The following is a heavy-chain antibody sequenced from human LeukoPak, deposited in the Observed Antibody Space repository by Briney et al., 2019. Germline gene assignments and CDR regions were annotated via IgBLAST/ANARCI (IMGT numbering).Heavy chain of an antibody. Sequence: PSQTLSLTCTVSGGSISSGDYYWSWIRQPPGKGLEWIGYIYDSGSTYYNPSLKSRVTISVDTSKNQFSLKLSSVTAADTAVYYCARSAYCGGDCYRYYYYYGMDVWGQGTTVTVSS. CDR2: IYDSGST. D-gene: IGHD2-21*02. V-gene: IGHV4-30-4*01. CDR1: GGSISSGDYY. CDR3: ARSAYCGGDCYRYYYYYGMDV. J-gene: IGHJ6*02.